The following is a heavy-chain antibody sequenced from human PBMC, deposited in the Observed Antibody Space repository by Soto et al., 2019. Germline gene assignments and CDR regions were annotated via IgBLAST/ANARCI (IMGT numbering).Heavy chain of an antibody. Sequence: SETLSLTCTVSGGSISSSSYYWGWIRQPPGKGLEWIGSIYYSGSTYYNPSLKSRVTISVDTSKNQFSLKLSSVTAADTAVYYCAGNGCSSTSCYGYYYYYGIDVWGQGTPVTVFS. V-gene: IGHV4-39*01. J-gene: IGHJ6*02. CDR3: AGNGCSSTSCYGYYYYYGIDV. CDR1: GGSISSSSYY. CDR2: IYYSGST. D-gene: IGHD2-2*01.